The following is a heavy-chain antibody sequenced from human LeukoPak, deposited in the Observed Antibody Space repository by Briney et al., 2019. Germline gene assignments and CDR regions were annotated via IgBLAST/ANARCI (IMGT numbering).Heavy chain of an antibody. D-gene: IGHD3-9*01. J-gene: IGHJ4*02. Sequence: SETLSLTCTVSGGSISSSSYYWGWIRQPPGKGLEWIGSIYYSGSTYYNPSLKSRVTISVDTSKNQFSLKLSSVTAADTAVYYCARGRYDWLFSRYDYWGQGTLVTVSS. CDR2: IYYSGST. CDR3: ARGRYDWLFSRYDY. V-gene: IGHV4-39*07. CDR1: GGSISSSSYY.